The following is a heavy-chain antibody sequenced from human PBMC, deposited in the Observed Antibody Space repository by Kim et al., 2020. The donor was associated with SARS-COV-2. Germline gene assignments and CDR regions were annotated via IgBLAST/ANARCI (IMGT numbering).Heavy chain of an antibody. D-gene: IGHD2-15*01. Sequence: GTTEDAASVKGRFTISRDDSKSIAYLQMNSLTTEDTAVYYCTRSGGSYDYWGQGTLVTVSS. V-gene: IGHV3-49*02. CDR2: GTT. J-gene: IGHJ4*02. CDR3: TRSGGSYDY.